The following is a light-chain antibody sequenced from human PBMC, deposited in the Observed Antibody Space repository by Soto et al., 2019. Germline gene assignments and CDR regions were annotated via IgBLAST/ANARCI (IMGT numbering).Light chain of an antibody. J-gene: IGKJ1*01. CDR2: GAS. CDR1: QSVSSSY. Sequence: IVLTQSPGTLSLSPLQRASLSFMSSQSVSSSYLAWYQQKPGQAPRLLIYGASTRATGIPARFSGSGSGTEFSLTITSLQSDDFAVYYCQQYHNWPRTFGQGTKVDIK. V-gene: IGKV3-15*01. CDR3: QQYHNWPRT.